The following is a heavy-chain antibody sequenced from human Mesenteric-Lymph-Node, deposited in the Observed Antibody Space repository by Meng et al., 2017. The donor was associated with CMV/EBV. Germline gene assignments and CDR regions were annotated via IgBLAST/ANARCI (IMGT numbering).Heavy chain of an antibody. D-gene: IGHD3-16*01. J-gene: IGHJ6*02. CDR3: ARETAAPSAFGNDYFYYGMDV. V-gene: IGHV1-2*02. Sequence: GESLKISCKASGYTFTDYYIQWVRQAPGQGLEWMGWINPNSGVTQYAQILQGRVTMTRDTSINTAYMEISRLRSDDTAVYYCARETAAPSAFGNDYFYYGMDVWGQGTTVTVSS. CDR2: INPNSGVT. CDR1: GYTFTDYY.